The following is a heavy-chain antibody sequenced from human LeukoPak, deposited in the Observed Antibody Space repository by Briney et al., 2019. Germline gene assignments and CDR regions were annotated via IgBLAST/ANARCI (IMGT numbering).Heavy chain of an antibody. Sequence: PGGSLRLSCAASGFTFSSYEMNWVRQAPRKGLEWVSYISSSGSTIYYADSVKGRFTISRDNAKNSLYLQMNSLRAEDTAVYYCARALGFGYCSSTSCYIPPYWGQGTLVTVSS. CDR2: ISSSGSTI. CDR1: GFTFSSYE. D-gene: IGHD2-2*02. J-gene: IGHJ4*02. CDR3: ARALGFGYCSSTSCYIPPY. V-gene: IGHV3-48*03.